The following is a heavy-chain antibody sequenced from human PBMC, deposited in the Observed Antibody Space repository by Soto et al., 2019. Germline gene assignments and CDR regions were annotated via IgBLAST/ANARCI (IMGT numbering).Heavy chain of an antibody. CDR3: ARQSTAGLYDAFDI. D-gene: IGHD6-13*01. Sequence: QLQLQESGPGLVKPSETLSLTCPVSGGSISRSSHYWGWIRQPPGKGLEWIGSVYDSGSTYYNPSLKSRVTISVDTSENLFSLKLSSVTAADTAVYYCARQSTAGLYDAFDIWGQGTMVTVTA. CDR1: GGSISRSSHY. CDR2: VYDSGST. J-gene: IGHJ3*02. V-gene: IGHV4-39*01.